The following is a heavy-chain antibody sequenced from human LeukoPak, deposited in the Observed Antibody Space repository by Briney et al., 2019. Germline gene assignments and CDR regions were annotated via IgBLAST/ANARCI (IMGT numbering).Heavy chain of an antibody. CDR3: ALLAVASDFDY. CDR2: IGSSGSTI. CDR1: GSPFSVYE. Sequence: GGSLRLSCVVSGSPFSVYEMNWVRQAPGKGLEWVSNIGSSGSTIYYADSVKGRFSISRDNAKSSLYLQMNSLRVEDTAVYYCALLAVASDFDYWGQGALVTVSS. V-gene: IGHV3-48*03. D-gene: IGHD6-19*01. J-gene: IGHJ4*02.